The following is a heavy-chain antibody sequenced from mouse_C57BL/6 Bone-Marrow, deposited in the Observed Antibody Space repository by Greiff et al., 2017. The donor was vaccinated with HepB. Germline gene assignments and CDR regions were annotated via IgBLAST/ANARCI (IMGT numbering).Heavy chain of an antibody. J-gene: IGHJ3*01. CDR3: ARAKSWFAY. Sequence: QVQLQQSGAELAKPGASVKLSCKASGYTFTSYWMHWVKQRPGQGLEWIGYINPSSGYTKYNQKFKDKATLTADKSSRTAYMQLSSLTYEDSAVYYCARAKSWFAYWGQGTLVTVSA. CDR1: GYTFTSYW. CDR2: INPSSGYT. V-gene: IGHV1-7*01.